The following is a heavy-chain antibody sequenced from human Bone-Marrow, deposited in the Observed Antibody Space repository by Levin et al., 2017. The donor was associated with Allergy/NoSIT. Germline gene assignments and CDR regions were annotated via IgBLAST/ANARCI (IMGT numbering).Heavy chain of an antibody. D-gene: IGHD2-2*01. CDR1: GGTFSSYA. CDR3: ARSTNYCSSTSCYDSGWYADPEGLGDYFDY. CDR2: IIPIFGTA. V-gene: IGHV1-69*06. J-gene: IGHJ4*02. Sequence: VASVKVSCKASGGTFSSYAISWVRQAPGQGLEWMGGIIPIFGTANYAQKFQGRVTITADKSTSTAYMELSSLRSEDTAVYYCARSTNYCSSTSCYDSGWYADPEGLGDYFDYWGQGTLVTVSS.